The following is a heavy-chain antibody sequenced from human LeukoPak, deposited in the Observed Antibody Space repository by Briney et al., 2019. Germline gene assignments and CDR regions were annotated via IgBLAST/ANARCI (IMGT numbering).Heavy chain of an antibody. CDR3: ARDSSGYYHGLGY. D-gene: IGHD3-22*01. J-gene: IGHJ4*02. CDR2: ISWNSGSI. CDR1: GFTFDDYA. Sequence: PGRSLRLSCAASGFTFDDYAMHWVWQAPGKGLEWVSGISWNSGSIGYADSVKGRFTISRDNAENSLYLQMNSLRAEDTALYYCARDSSGYYHGLGYWGQGTLVTVSS. V-gene: IGHV3-9*01.